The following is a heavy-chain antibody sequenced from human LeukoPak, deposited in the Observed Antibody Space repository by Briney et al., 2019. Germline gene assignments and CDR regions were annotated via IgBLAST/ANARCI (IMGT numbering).Heavy chain of an antibody. D-gene: IGHD6-13*01. CDR1: GYTFTGYY. V-gene: IGHV1-2*06. CDR3: ARGVKAPKXXAAAGSXYYXXMXV. CDR2: INPNSGGT. Sequence: ASVKVSCKASGYTFTGYYMHWVRQAPGQGLEWMGRINPNSGGTNYAQKLQGRVTMTRDTSISTAYMELSRLRSDDTAVYYCARGVKAPKXXAAAGSXYYXXMXVWGKX. J-gene: IGHJ6*03.